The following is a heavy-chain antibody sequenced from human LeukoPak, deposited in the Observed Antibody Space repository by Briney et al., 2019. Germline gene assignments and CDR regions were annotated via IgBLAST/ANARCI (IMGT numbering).Heavy chain of an antibody. D-gene: IGHD2-2*01. CDR1: GFTFSSYA. J-gene: IGHJ4*02. V-gene: IGHV3-30*04. Sequence: GRSLRLSCAASGFTFSSYAMHWVRQTPGKGLEWVAAISYDGSNKYYADSVKGRFTISRDNSKNTLYLQMNSLRAEDTAVYYRARADCSSTSCATIDYWGQGTLVTVSS. CDR3: ARADCSSTSCATIDY. CDR2: ISYDGSNK.